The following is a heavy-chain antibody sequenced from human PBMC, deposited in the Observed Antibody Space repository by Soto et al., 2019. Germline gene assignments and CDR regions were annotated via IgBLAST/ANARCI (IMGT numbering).Heavy chain of an antibody. CDR1: GGTFSSYA. Sequence: QVQLVPSGAEVKKPGSSVKVSCKASGGTFSSYAISWVRQAPGQGLEWMGGIIPIPGTANYAQKFQGRVTITADESTSTAYMELSSLRSEDTAVYYCARSQGSSTSLDIYYYYYYGMDVWGQGTRVSLSS. CDR2: IIPIPGTA. CDR3: ARSQGSSTSLDIYYYYYYGMDV. V-gene: IGHV1-69*01. D-gene: IGHD2-2*01. J-gene: IGHJ6*01.